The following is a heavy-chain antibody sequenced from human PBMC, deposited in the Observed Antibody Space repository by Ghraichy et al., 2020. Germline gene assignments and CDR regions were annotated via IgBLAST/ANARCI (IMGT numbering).Heavy chain of an antibody. CDR3: AKVRREGAHHYFDY. CDR1: GGSISSYY. J-gene: IGHJ4*02. Sequence: SETLSLTCTVSGGSISSYYWSWIRQPPGKGLEWIGYIYYSGSTNYNPSLKSRVTISVDTSKNQFSLNLSSVTAADTAVYYCAKVRREGAHHYFDYWGRGTLVTVSS. V-gene: IGHV4-59*01. CDR2: IYYSGST.